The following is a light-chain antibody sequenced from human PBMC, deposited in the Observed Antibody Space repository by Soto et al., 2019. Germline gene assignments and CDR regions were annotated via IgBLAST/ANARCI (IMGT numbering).Light chain of an antibody. CDR1: QSVSSY. CDR2: DAS. V-gene: IGKV3-11*01. Sequence: VLTQSPATLSLSPGERATLSCRASQSVSSYLAWYQQKPGQAPRLLIYDASNRATGIPARFSGSGSGTDFTLTISSLEPEDFAVYYCQQRSNWPPTFGEGTKVDIK. J-gene: IGKJ1*01. CDR3: QQRSNWPPT.